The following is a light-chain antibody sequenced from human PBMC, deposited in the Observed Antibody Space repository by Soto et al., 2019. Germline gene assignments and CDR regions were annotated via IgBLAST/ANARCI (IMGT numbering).Light chain of an antibody. Sequence: EIVLTQSPGTLSLSPGERATISCRASQSVSSSFLAWYQQKPGQAPRLLIYGASNRATGIPDRFSGSGSGTDFPLTISRLEHEDLAVYYCQQYVTSPWAFGQGTKVEIE. CDR3: QQYVTSPWA. J-gene: IGKJ1*01. CDR1: QSVSSSF. V-gene: IGKV3-20*01. CDR2: GAS.